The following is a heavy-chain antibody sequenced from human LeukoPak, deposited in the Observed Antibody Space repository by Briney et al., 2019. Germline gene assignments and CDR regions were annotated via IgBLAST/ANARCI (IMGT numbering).Heavy chain of an antibody. J-gene: IGHJ3*02. V-gene: IGHV3-7*01. CDR3: ARERGSGSRGAFDI. D-gene: IGHD6-19*01. CDR1: GFTFSSYW. Sequence: GGSLRLSCAASGFTFSSYWMSWVRQAPGKGLERVANIKQDGSEKYYVDSVKGRFTISRDNAKNSLYLQMNSLRAEDTAVYYCARERGSGSRGAFDIWGQGTMVTVSS. CDR2: IKQDGSEK.